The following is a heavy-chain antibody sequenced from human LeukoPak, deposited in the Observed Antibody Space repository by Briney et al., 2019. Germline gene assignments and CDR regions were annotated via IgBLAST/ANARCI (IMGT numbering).Heavy chain of an antibody. V-gene: IGHV3-7*04. CDR2: MNRDGSEV. J-gene: IGHJ4*02. Sequence: PGGSLRLSCAASGFPFAPFWMTWVRQAPGKGPEFVATMNRDGSEVAYGNSVRGRFTISRDNAKNSLYLQMYSLGAEDTAVYYCARGIDEWLYLNYWGQGALVTVSS. CDR1: GFPFAPFW. CDR3: ARGIDEWLYLNY. D-gene: IGHD3-3*01.